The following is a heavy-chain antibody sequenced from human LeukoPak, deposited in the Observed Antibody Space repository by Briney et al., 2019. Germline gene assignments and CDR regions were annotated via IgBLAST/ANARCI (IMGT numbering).Heavy chain of an antibody. CDR2: ISSSSSTI. V-gene: IGHV3-48*02. CDR3: ASPIVVVIATRDAFDI. CDR1: GFTFSSYS. J-gene: IGHJ3*02. D-gene: IGHD2-21*01. Sequence: GGSLRLSCAASGFTFSSYSMNWVRQAPGKGLEWVSYISSSSSTIYYADSVKGRFTISRDNAKNSLYLQMNSLRDEDTAVYYCASPIVVVIATRDAFDIWGQGAMVTVSS.